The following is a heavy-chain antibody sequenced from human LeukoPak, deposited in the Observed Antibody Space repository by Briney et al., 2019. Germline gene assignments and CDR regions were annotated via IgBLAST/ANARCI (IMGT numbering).Heavy chain of an antibody. J-gene: IGHJ4*02. V-gene: IGHV4-34*01. Sequence: SETLSLTCAVYGGSFSGYYWSWIRQPPGKGLEWIGEINHSGSTNYNPSLKGRVTISVDTSKNQFSLKLSSVTAADTAVYYCARDHASTIDYWGQGTLVTVSS. CDR1: GGSFSGYY. CDR2: INHSGST. D-gene: IGHD5-24*01. CDR3: ARDHASTIDY.